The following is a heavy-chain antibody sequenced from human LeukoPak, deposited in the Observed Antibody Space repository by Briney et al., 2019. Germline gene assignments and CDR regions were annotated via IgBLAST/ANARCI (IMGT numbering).Heavy chain of an antibody. J-gene: IGHJ3*02. CDR2: IYWSDDK. CDR3: ALTKTTVTTDDAFDI. CDR1: GFSLSTSGVG. D-gene: IGHD4-17*01. V-gene: IGHV2-5*01. Sequence: SGPTLVNPTQTLTLTCTFSGFSLSTSGVGVGWIRQPPGKALEWLALIYWSDDKRYSPSLKSRLTITKDTSKNRVVLTMINMDPVDTATYYCALTKTTVTTDDAFDIWGQGTMATVSS.